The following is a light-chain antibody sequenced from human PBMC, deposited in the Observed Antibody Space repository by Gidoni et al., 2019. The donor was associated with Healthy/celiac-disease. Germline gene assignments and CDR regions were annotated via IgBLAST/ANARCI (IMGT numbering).Light chain of an antibody. CDR1: QSISSY. V-gene: IGKV1-39*01. CDR2: AAS. CDR3: QQSYSTPPGT. Sequence: DIQMTQSPSSLSASVGDRVTITCRASQSISSYLNWYQQKPGKAPKLLIYAASSLQSGVPSRCSGSGSGTDFTLTISSLQPEDFATYYCQQSYSTPPGTFGGGTKVEIK. J-gene: IGKJ4*01.